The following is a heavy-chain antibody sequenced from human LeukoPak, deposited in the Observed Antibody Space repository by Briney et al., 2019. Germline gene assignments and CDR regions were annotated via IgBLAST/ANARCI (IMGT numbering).Heavy chain of an antibody. Sequence: GSSVKVSCKASGDTFSSYAISWVRQAPGQGREWRGRIIPIFGTANYAQKFQGRVTITTDESTSTAHMELSSLRSEDTAVYYCARDTDNVIVGAYKLDYWGQGTLVTVSS. CDR1: GDTFSSYA. J-gene: IGHJ4*02. V-gene: IGHV1-69*05. D-gene: IGHD1-26*01. CDR2: IIPIFGTA. CDR3: ARDTDNVIVGAYKLDY.